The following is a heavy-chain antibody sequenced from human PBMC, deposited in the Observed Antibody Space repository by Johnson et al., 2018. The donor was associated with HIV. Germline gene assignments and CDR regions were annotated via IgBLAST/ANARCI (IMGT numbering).Heavy chain of an antibody. CDR3: ARVEWELGAFDI. J-gene: IGHJ3*02. CDR1: GFTVSSNY. D-gene: IGHD1-26*01. Sequence: VQLVESGGGLVQPGGSLRLSCAASGFTVSSNYMTWVRQAPGNGLEWVSVIYSGGSRHYADSVKGRFTISRDNSKNTLYLQMNGLRSEDTAVYYCARVEWELGAFDIWGQGTMVTVSS. V-gene: IGHV3-66*02. CDR2: IYSGGSR.